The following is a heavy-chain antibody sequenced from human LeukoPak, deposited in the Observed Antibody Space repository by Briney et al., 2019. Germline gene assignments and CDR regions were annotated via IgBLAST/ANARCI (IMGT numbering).Heavy chain of an antibody. Sequence: RSETLSLTCTVSGGSISSGAYCWSWIRQRPGKGLEWIGYMYYDGSTYSNPSLKSRLTISVDTSKNQFSLKLSSVTAADTAVYYCARGPYYDLWSGYPYMDVWGRGPRVTVSS. D-gene: IGHD3-3*01. CDR2: MYYDGST. CDR3: ARGPYYDLWSGYPYMDV. J-gene: IGHJ6*03. V-gene: IGHV4-31*03. CDR1: GGSISSGAYC.